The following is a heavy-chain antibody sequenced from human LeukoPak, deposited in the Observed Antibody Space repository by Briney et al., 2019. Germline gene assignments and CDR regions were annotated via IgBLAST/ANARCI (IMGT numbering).Heavy chain of an antibody. CDR2: ISDIGSI. J-gene: IGHJ4*02. D-gene: IGHD2/OR15-2a*01. CDR3: AGHHPRNTVDF. V-gene: IGHV4-59*08. Sequence: SETLSLTCTVSGGTISRYYWSWIRQPPGKGLEWIAYISDIGSINYNPSLKSRVPISLDTSKNQFSLKLSSVTAADTAVYYCAGHHPRNTVDFWGQGTLVTVSS. CDR1: GGTISRYY.